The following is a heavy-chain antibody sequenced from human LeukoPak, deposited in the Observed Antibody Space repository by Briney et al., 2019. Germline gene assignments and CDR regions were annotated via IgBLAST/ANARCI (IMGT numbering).Heavy chain of an antibody. V-gene: IGHV3-21*01. J-gene: IGHJ4*02. Sequence: GGSLRLSCAASGFTFSPYSMNWVRQAPGKGLEWVAYISSSSRFIYYAGSVKGRFIISRDNANNSLHLQMNSLRVEDTAVYFCARDPGVPAAPLDYGGQGTLVAVSS. CDR1: GFTFSPYS. CDR3: ARDPGVPAAPLDY. CDR2: ISSSSRFI. D-gene: IGHD2-2*01.